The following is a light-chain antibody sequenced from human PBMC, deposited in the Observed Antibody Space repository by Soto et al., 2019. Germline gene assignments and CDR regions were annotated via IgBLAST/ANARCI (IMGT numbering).Light chain of an antibody. J-gene: IGLJ2*01. Sequence: QSVLTQPPSASGTPGQRVTIYCSGSSSNIGSNTVNWYQQLPGTAPKLLIYSNNQRPSGVPARFSGSTSGTSASLAISGLPSEDEADYYCAAWDDSLNGHVVFGGGTQLTVL. CDR1: SSNIGSNT. CDR2: SNN. V-gene: IGLV1-44*01. CDR3: AAWDDSLNGHVV.